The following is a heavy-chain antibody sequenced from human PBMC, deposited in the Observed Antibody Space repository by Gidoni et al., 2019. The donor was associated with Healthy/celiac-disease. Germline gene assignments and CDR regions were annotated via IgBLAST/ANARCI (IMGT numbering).Heavy chain of an antibody. CDR3: TRLEVPGGY. Sequence: EVQLVESGGGLVQPGGSLKLSCAASGFTFSGSAMHWVRQASGKGLEWVGRIRSKANSYATAYAASVKGRFTISRDDSKNTAYLQMNSLKTEDTAVYYCTRLEVPGGYWGQGTLVTVSS. V-gene: IGHV3-73*02. D-gene: IGHD1-1*01. CDR2: IRSKANSYAT. CDR1: GFTFSGSA. J-gene: IGHJ4*02.